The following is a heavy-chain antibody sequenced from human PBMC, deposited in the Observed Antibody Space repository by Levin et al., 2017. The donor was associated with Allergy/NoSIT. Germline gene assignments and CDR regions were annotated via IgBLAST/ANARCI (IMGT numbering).Heavy chain of an antibody. D-gene: IGHD3-22*01. V-gene: IGHV3-30-3*01. CDR3: ARSAGDSSGYYFDY. CDR1: EFTFSPYA. J-gene: IGHJ4*02. Sequence: LSLTCAASEFTFSPYAMHWVRQAPGKGLEWVAVISYDGSNKYYADSVKGRFTISRDNSKHTLYLQMNSLRAEDTAVYYCARSAGDSSGYYFDYWGQGTLVTVSS. CDR2: ISYDGSNK.